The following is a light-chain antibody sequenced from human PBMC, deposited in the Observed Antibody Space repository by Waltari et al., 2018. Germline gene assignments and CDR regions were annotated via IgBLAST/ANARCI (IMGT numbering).Light chain of an antibody. Sequence: DIQMTQSPPSLSASVGDRVSITCRASQTINTNLNWYQQKPGKAPNLLIHDASILHSGVPSRFSGSGSGTDFTLTISSLQPEDFATYYCQHSFTPPITFGPGTKVEIK. CDR3: QHSFTPPIT. V-gene: IGKV1-39*01. CDR1: QTINTN. CDR2: DAS. J-gene: IGKJ3*01.